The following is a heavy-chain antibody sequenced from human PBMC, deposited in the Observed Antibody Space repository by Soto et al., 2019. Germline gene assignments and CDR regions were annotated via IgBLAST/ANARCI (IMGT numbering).Heavy chain of an antibody. CDR3: ARKCGRDCYDSDAFDF. J-gene: IGHJ3*01. Sequence: GGSLRLSCAASGFTFSSYSMNWVRQAPGKGLEWVSSISSSSSYIYYADSVKSRFTISGDKAKNSLYLQMNSLRAEDTAVYYCARKCGRDCYDSDAFDFWGQGTMVTVSS. D-gene: IGHD2-21*02. CDR1: GFTFSSYS. V-gene: IGHV3-21*01. CDR2: ISSSSSYI.